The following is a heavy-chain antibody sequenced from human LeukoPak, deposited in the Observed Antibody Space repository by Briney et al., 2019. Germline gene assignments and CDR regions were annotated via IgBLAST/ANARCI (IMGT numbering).Heavy chain of an antibody. Sequence: SETLSLTCAVYGGSFSGYYWNWIRQSPGKGLEWIGQINDSGSTNYSPSLKSRVTISVDTSQNQFSLNLRSVTAADTAVYYCARHSSGWDYFDYWGQGTLVTVSS. CDR2: INDSGST. J-gene: IGHJ4*02. CDR3: ARHSSGWDYFDY. V-gene: IGHV4-34*01. CDR1: GGSFSGYY. D-gene: IGHD6-19*01.